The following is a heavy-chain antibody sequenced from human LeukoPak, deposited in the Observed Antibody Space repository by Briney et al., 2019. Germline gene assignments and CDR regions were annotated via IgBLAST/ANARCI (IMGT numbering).Heavy chain of an antibody. CDR1: GFTFSNYA. Sequence: GASLRLSCAASGFTFSNYAMTWVRQAPGKGLEWVSAISGSGTNTCYADSVKGRFTISRDNSKNTLYLQMNSLRAEDTAVYYCAIGLYGGPFDYWGQGTLVTVSS. CDR2: ISGSGTNT. V-gene: IGHV3-23*01. J-gene: IGHJ4*02. D-gene: IGHD4-17*01. CDR3: AIGLYGGPFDY.